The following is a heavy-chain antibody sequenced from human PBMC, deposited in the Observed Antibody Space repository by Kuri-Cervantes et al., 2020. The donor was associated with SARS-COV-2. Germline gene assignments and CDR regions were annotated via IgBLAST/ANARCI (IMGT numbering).Heavy chain of an antibody. CDR2: ISYSSSTI. J-gene: IGHJ4*02. CDR3: ARDRGPLAY. D-gene: IGHD3-10*01. CDR1: GFTFSSYW. Sequence: GESLKISCAASGFTFSSYWMHWVRQAPGKGLEWVSYISYSSSTIHYADSVKGRFTISRDNAKNSLYLQMNNLRAEDTAVYYCARDRGPLAYWGQGTLVTVSS. V-gene: IGHV3-48*01.